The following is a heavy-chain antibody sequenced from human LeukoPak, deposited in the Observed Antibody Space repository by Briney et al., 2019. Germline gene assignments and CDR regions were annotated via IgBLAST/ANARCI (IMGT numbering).Heavy chain of an antibody. D-gene: IGHD1-26*01. CDR1: GGSISSSSYY. V-gene: IGHV4-39*01. CDR2: IYYSGST. Sequence: PSETLSLTCTVSGGSISSSSYYWGWIRQPPGKGLEWIGSIYYSGSTYYNPSLKGRVTISVDTSKNQFSLKLSSVTAADTAVYYCARHHQGGSYQFDYWGQGTLVTVSS. CDR3: ARHHQGGSYQFDY. J-gene: IGHJ4*02.